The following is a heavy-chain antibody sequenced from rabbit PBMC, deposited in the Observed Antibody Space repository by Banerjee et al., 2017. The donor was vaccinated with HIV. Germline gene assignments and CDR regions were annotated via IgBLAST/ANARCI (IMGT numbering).Heavy chain of an antibody. CDR1: GIDFSSNYW. Sequence: QEQLEESGGGLVKPGGTLTLTCKASGIDFSSNYWICWVRQAPGKGLEWIACIDTASSGTTYYASWAKGRFTISKTSSTTVTLQMTSLTAADTATYFCAVGGYAAYALDLRGQGTLVTVS. CDR2: IDTASSGTT. CDR3: AVGGYAAYALDL. J-gene: IGHJ3*01. D-gene: IGHD6-1*01. V-gene: IGHV1S45*01.